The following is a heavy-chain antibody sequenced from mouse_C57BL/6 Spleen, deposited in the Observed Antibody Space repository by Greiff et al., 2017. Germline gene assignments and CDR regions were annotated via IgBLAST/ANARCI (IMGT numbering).Heavy chain of an antibody. CDR2: IDPSDSYT. V-gene: IGHV1-69*01. D-gene: IGHD2-1*01. CDR1: GYTFTSYW. Sequence: VQLQQPGAELVMPGASVKLSCKASGYTFTSYWMHWVKQRPGQGLEWIGDIDPSDSYTNYNQKFKGKSTLTVDKSSSTADMQLSTLTSEDSAVYYCARYGNYMDYWGKGTTLTVSS. CDR3: ARYGNYMDY. J-gene: IGHJ2*01.